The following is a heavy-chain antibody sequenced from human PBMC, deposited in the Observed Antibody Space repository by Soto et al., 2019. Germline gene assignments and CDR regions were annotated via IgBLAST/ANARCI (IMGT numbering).Heavy chain of an antibody. Sequence: QVQLQESGPGLVKPSQTLSLTCTVSGGSISSGGYYWSWIRQHPGKGLEWIGNIYYSGSTYYNPSLKSRVTISVDTSKNQFSLKLSSVTAADTAVHYCARARNIVVVPAAYFDYWGQGTLVTVSS. J-gene: IGHJ4*02. CDR3: ARARNIVVVPAAYFDY. CDR1: GGSISSGGYY. D-gene: IGHD2-2*01. CDR2: IYYSGST. V-gene: IGHV4-31*03.